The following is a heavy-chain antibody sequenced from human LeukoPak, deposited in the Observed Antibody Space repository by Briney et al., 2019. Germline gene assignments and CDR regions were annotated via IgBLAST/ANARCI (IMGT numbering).Heavy chain of an antibody. CDR2: IHYSGRP. V-gene: IGHV4-59*11. CDR3: ARFGVDYDMDV. CDR1: GGSISGHY. D-gene: IGHD3-16*01. J-gene: IGHJ6*02. Sequence: PSETLSLTCTVSGGSISGHYWTWIRQPPGKGLEWIGQIHYSGRPDYNPSLKSRVTISVDTSKNQLSLRVTSVTGADTAVYYCARFGVDYDMDVWGQGTTVTVSS.